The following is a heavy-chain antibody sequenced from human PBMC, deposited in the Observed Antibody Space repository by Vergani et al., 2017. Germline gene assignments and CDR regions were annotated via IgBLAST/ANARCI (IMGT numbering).Heavy chain of an antibody. CDR1: GYSFNNYA. Sequence: QEQLVQSGSELKKPGASVKVSCKASGYSFNNYAIHWVRQAPGQGLEWMGGINLTTGNPTYARAFTGRFVFSLDTSISTAYLQIGSLKAEDTAVYFCARAKRGRLAVGATDSWGQGTLLTVSS. D-gene: IGHD6-19*01. CDR3: ARAKRGRLAVGATDS. V-gene: IGHV7-4-1*01. CDR2: INLTTGNP. J-gene: IGHJ4*02.